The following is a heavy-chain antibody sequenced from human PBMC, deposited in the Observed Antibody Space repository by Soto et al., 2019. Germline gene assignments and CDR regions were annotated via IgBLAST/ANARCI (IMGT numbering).Heavy chain of an antibody. CDR3: ARGVSLILAVQGDAPAKYYFDS. Sequence: KTSETLSLTCAVYGGSFSGYYWSWIRQPPGKGLEWIGEINQSGSTNQNPPLKSRVTISVDTSKNQFSLKLRSVTAADAAVYYCARGVSLILAVQGDAPAKYYFDSWGQGTLVTVSS. V-gene: IGHV4-34*01. D-gene: IGHD2-15*01. CDR1: GGSFSGYY. CDR2: INQSGST. J-gene: IGHJ4*02.